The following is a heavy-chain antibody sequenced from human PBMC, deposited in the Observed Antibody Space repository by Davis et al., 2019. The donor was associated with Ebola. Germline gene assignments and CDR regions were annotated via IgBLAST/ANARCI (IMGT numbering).Heavy chain of an antibody. CDR3: ARERGLSV. V-gene: IGHV3-30*02. Sequence: GESLKISCAASGFTFSSFGIHWVRQVPGKGLEWVAFIRFDGSDKSYGNSVKGRFTISRDNAKNSQYLQMSSLRVEDTAVYYCARERGLSVWGQGTTVTVSS. J-gene: IGHJ6*02. CDR2: IRFDGSDK. CDR1: GFTFSSFG.